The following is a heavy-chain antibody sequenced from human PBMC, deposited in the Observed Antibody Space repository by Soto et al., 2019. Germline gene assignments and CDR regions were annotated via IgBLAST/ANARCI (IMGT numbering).Heavy chain of an antibody. V-gene: IGHV1-18*01. Sequence: ASVKVSCKASGGTFSSYAISWVRQAPGQGLEWMGWISPNNGKTNYAQKLQGRVTMTTDTSTSTAYMELRSLRSDDTAVYYCARAYCGGDCYSLLRYFDLWGRGTLVTVSS. CDR3: ARAYCGGDCYSLLRYFDL. CDR2: ISPNNGKT. J-gene: IGHJ2*01. CDR1: GGTFSSYA. D-gene: IGHD2-21*01.